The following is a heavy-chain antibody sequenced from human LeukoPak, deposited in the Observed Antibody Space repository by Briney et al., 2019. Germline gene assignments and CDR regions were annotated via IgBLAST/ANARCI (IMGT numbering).Heavy chain of an antibody. J-gene: IGHJ5*02. CDR1: GGTFSNYT. CDR2: IIPIFGTA. Sequence: ASVKVSCKTSGGTFSNYTISWVRQAPGQGLEWMGGIIPIFGTANYAQKFQGKVTITADKSTSTAYMDLSSLRFEDTAVYYCARTYCGGDCYSSGGWFDTWGQGTLVTVSS. D-gene: IGHD2-21*02. V-gene: IGHV1-69*06. CDR3: ARTYCGGDCYSSGGWFDT.